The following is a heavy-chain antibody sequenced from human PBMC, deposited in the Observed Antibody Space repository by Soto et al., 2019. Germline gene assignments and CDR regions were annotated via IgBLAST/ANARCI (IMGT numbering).Heavy chain of an antibody. CDR1: GGSFGGYY. D-gene: IGHD2-2*01. V-gene: IGHV4-34*01. J-gene: IGHJ4*02. Sequence: SETLSLTCAVYGGSFGGYYWSWIRQPPGKGLEWIGEINHSGSTNYNPSLKRRVTISVDTSKNQFSLKLSSVTAADTAVYYCARGQNYCSSTSCQPLFDYWGQGTLVT. CDR3: ARGQNYCSSTSCQPLFDY. CDR2: INHSGST.